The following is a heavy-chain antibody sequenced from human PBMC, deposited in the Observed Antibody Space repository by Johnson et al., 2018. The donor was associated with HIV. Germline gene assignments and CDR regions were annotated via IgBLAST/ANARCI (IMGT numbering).Heavy chain of an antibody. V-gene: IGHV3-20*04. D-gene: IGHD2-15*01. Sequence: VQLMESGGGLVKPGGSLRLSCAASGFTFDDYGMSWVRQAPGKGLEWVSGINLYGGSTGYADSVKGRFTISRDNAKTSLYLQMNSLRAEDTALYYCARVLIVVVVAAAMDPFDIWGQGTMVTVSS. CDR3: ARVLIVVVVAAAMDPFDI. CDR2: INLYGGST. CDR1: GFTFDDYG. J-gene: IGHJ3*02.